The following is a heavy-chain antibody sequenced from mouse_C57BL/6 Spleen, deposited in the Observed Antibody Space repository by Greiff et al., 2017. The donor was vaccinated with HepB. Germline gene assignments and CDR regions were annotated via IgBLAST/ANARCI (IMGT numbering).Heavy chain of an antibody. CDR1: GFTFSSYG. J-gene: IGHJ4*01. CDR2: ISSGGSYN. D-gene: IGHD1-1*01. CDR3: EGKSLYYGRGGYAMDY. V-gene: IGHV5-6*01. Sequence: EVQLVESGGDLVKPGGSLKLSCAASGFTFSSYGMSWVRQTPDKRLEWVATISSGGSYNYYPDSVKGRFTISRDNAKNTLYLQMSSLKSEDTAMYNCEGKSLYYGRGGYAMDYWGQGTSVTVSS.